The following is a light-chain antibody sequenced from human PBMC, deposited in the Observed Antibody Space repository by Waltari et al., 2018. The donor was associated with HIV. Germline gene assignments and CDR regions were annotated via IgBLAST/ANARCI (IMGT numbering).Light chain of an antibody. CDR3: QQSYSSPNN. V-gene: IGKV1-39*01. CDR1: QSISSH. Sequence: DIQMTQSPSSLSASLGDRVTITCRASQSISSHLNWYQQKPGEAPKVLIYAASSLRSDVPSRFSGSGSGTDFTLTISSLQLEDFATHYCQQSYSSPNNFGQGT. J-gene: IGKJ2*01. CDR2: AAS.